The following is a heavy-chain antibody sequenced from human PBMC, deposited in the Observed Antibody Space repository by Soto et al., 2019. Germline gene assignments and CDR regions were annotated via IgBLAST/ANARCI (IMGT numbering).Heavy chain of an antibody. CDR2: IWYDGSNK. CDR1: GFTFSSYG. J-gene: IGHJ6*03. Sequence: QVQLVESGGGVVQPGRSLRLSCAASGFTFSSYGMHWVRQAPGKGLEWVAVIWYDGSNKYYADSVKGRFTISRDNSKNTLYLQMNSLRAEDTAVYYCARGTEGNYVYFYYYYYYMDVWGKGTTVTVSS. D-gene: IGHD1-7*01. V-gene: IGHV3-33*01. CDR3: ARGTEGNYVYFYYYYYYMDV.